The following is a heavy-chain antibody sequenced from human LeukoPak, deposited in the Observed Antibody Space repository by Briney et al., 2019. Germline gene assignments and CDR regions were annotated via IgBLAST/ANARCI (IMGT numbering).Heavy chain of an antibody. D-gene: IGHD5-18*01. J-gene: IGHJ4*02. CDR1: GGSISSGGYY. V-gene: IGHV4-31*03. Sequence: PSETLSLTCTVSGGSISSGGYYWSWIRQHPGKGLEWIGYIYYSGSTYYNPSLKSRVTISVDTSKNQFSLKLSSVTAADTAVYYCARDGANTAMVTGFDYWGQGTLVTVSS. CDR2: IYYSGST. CDR3: ARDGANTAMVTGFDY.